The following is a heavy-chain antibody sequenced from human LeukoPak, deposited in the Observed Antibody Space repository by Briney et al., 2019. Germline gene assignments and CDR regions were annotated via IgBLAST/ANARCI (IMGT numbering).Heavy chain of an antibody. CDR2: IYYSGST. D-gene: IGHD6-19*01. Sequence: SETLSLTCTVSGGSISSYYWSWIRQPPGKGLEWIGYIYYSGSTNYNPSLKSRVTISVDTSKNQFSLKLSSVTAADTAVYYCAREYDSSVFDYWGQGTLVTVSS. CDR1: GGSISSYY. J-gene: IGHJ4*02. V-gene: IGHV4-59*01. CDR3: AREYDSSVFDY.